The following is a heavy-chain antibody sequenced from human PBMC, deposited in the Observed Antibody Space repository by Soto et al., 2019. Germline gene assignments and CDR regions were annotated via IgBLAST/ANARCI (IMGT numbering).Heavy chain of an antibody. V-gene: IGHV3-23*01. D-gene: IGHD3-10*01. Sequence: PGGSLRLSCAASGFSFSNYAMSWVRQAPGKGLEWVSAITGSGGNTYYADSVKGRFTISRDNSKNTLYLQMNSLKTEDTAVYYCTTARNYGSGTPWGQGTLVTVSS. CDR3: TTARNYGSGTP. CDR2: ITGSGGNT. CDR1: GFSFSNYA. J-gene: IGHJ5*02.